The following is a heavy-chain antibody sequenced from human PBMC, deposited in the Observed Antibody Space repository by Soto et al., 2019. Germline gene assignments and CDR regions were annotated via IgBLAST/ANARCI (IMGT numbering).Heavy chain of an antibody. CDR1: GFIFSTYW. CDR3: ASQAGFGSPLGFDP. Sequence: EVQLVESGGGLVQPGGSLRLSCAASGFIFSTYWMHWVRQAPGKGLVWVSRINSDGRRLSNPDSVTGRFTISRDNAKDTLYLQMNSLRAGDTAGYYCASQAGFGSPLGFDPWGQGTLVTVPS. D-gene: IGHD6-19*01. CDR2: INSDGRRL. J-gene: IGHJ5*02. V-gene: IGHV3-74*01.